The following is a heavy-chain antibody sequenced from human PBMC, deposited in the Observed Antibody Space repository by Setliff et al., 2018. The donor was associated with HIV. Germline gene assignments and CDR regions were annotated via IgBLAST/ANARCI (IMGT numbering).Heavy chain of an antibody. CDR3: ARGYYNSGNYFEY. D-gene: IGHD3-10*01. Sequence: ASVKVSCKSSGYSFSTYAMHWVRQAPGQSLEWMGCINAGNGDTKHSQKFQGRVTLTRDTSASTVYLDLSSLRSGDTAIYYCARGYYNSGNYFEYWGQGTLVTVS. CDR1: GYSFSTYA. V-gene: IGHV1-3*01. CDR2: INAGNGDT. J-gene: IGHJ4*02.